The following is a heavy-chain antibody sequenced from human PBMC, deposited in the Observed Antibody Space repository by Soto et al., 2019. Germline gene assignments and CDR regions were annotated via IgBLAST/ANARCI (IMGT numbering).Heavy chain of an antibody. J-gene: IGHJ4*02. Sequence: EVQLLESGGGLVQPGGSLRLSCAASGFTFSSYAMSWVRQAPGKGLEWVSAISGSGGSTYYADSVKGRFTISRDNSKNTLYLQMNSLRSEDTALYYCAKDQYCSGGSCYYPLDYWGQGTLVTVSS. D-gene: IGHD2-15*01. CDR2: ISGSGGST. CDR1: GFTFSSYA. CDR3: AKDQYCSGGSCYYPLDY. V-gene: IGHV3-23*01.